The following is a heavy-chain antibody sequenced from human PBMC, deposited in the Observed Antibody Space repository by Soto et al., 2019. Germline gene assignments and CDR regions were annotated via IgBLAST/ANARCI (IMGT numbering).Heavy chain of an antibody. D-gene: IGHD5-12*01. J-gene: IGHJ6*03. CDR2: IYYSGST. CDR3: ARTATDPNYYYYMDV. Sequence: PSETLSLTCTVSGGSISSSSYYWGWIRQPPGKGLEWIGSIYYSGSTYYNPSLKSRVTISVDTSKNQFSLKLSSVTAADTAVYYCARTATDPNYYYYMDVWGKGTTVTVS. CDR1: GGSISSSSYY. V-gene: IGHV4-39*01.